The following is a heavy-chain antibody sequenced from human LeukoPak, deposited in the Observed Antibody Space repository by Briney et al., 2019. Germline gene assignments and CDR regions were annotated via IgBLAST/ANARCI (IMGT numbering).Heavy chain of an antibody. CDR1: GYTFTSYH. CDR2: INPSGGST. Sequence: ASVKVSCKASGYTFTSYHMHWVRQAPGQGLEWMGIINPSGGSTSYAQKFQGRVTMTRDTSTSTVYMELSSLRSEDTAVYYCARATYYDILTGYSSDAFDIWGQGTMVTVSS. V-gene: IGHV1-46*01. J-gene: IGHJ3*02. D-gene: IGHD3-9*01. CDR3: ARATYYDILTGYSSDAFDI.